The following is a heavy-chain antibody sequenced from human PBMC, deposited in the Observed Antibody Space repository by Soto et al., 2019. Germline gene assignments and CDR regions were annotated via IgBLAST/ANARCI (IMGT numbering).Heavy chain of an antibody. J-gene: IGHJ4*02. CDR2: IYYSGST. CDR3: ASLYYDVGY. Sequence: SETPSLTCPVSGGSISSSSYYWGWIRQPPGKGLEWIGSIYYSGSTYYNPSLKSRVTISVDTSKNQFSLKLSSVTAADTAVYYCASLYYDVGYWGQGTLVTVSS. D-gene: IGHD3-22*01. V-gene: IGHV4-39*01. CDR1: GGSISSSSYY.